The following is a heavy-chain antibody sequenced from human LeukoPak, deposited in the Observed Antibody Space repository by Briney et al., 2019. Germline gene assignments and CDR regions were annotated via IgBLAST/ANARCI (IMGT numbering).Heavy chain of an antibody. J-gene: IGHJ4*02. D-gene: IGHD1-14*01. V-gene: IGHV3-53*01. Sequence: GGSLRLSCAASGFTVITNDMTWVRQAPGKGLEWVSVLYSDGNTEYSDSVQGRFTISRDNSKNTLYLEMNSLSPDDTAVYYCARGVEPLAANTLAYWGQGTLVTVSS. CDR2: LYSDGNT. CDR3: ARGVEPLAANTLAY. CDR1: GFTVITND.